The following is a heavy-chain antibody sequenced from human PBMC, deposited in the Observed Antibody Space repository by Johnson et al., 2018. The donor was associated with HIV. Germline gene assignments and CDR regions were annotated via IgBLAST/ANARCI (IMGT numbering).Heavy chain of an antibody. V-gene: IGHV3-15*01. CDR2: IKSKTDGGTT. Sequence: VQLVESGGGLVQPGGSLKISCAASGFTFSNVWMHWVRQAPGKGLEWVGRIKSKTDGGTTDYAAPVKGRFTISRDDSKNTLYLQMNSLKIEDTAVYYCTTDHCSGDSCCRGGSCYNAFDIWGQGTMVTVSS. CDR1: GFTFSNVW. J-gene: IGHJ3*02. CDR3: TTDHCSGDSCCRGGSCYNAFDI. D-gene: IGHD2-15*01.